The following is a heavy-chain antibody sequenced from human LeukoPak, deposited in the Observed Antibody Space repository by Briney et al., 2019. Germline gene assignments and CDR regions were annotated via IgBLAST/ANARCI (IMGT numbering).Heavy chain of an antibody. J-gene: IGHJ3*02. CDR3: ARDSTGSYRASRAFDI. CDR1: GDSVSSNSAA. Sequence: SQTLSLTCAISGDSVSSNSAAWNWIRQSPSRGLEWLGRTYYRSKWYNDYAVSVKSRITINPDTSKNQFSLQLNPVTPEDTAVYYCARDSTGSYRASRAFDIWGQGTMVTVSS. V-gene: IGHV6-1*01. CDR2: TYYRSKWYN. D-gene: IGHD1-26*01.